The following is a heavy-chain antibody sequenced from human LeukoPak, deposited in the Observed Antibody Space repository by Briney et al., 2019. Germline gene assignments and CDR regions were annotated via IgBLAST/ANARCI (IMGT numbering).Heavy chain of an antibody. Sequence: ASVKVSCKASGYTFTGYYMHLVRQAPGQGLGLMGLINPNSGGTNYAQKFQVRVTMTRDTSISTAYMELSRMRSDDTAVYYCARVTIVVVPGAPWGGNNWFDPWGQGTLVTVSS. CDR3: ARVTIVVVPGAPWGGNNWFDP. CDR1: GYTFTGYY. D-gene: IGHD2-2*01. V-gene: IGHV1-2*02. J-gene: IGHJ5*02. CDR2: INPNSGGT.